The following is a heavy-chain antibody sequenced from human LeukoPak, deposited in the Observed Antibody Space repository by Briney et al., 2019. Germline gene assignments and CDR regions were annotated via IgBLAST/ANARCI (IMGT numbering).Heavy chain of an antibody. CDR2: ISSSGSTI. V-gene: IGHV3-48*03. CDR1: GFTFSSYE. Sequence: GGSLRLSCAASGFTFSSYEMNWVRQAPEKGLEWVSYISSSGSTIYYADSVKGRFTISRDNAKNSLYLQMNSLRAEDTAVYYCARLKYYYDSSGYRYGMDVWGQGTTVTVSS. CDR3: ARLKYYYDSSGYRYGMDV. J-gene: IGHJ6*02. D-gene: IGHD3-22*01.